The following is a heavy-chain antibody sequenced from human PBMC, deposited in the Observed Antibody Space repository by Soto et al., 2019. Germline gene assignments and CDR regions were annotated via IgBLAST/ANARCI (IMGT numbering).Heavy chain of an antibody. V-gene: IGHV3-23*01. D-gene: IGHD2-15*01. CDR2: ISYGGGTT. J-gene: IGHJ6*02. Sequence: GVLRLSGAASEFTFSNYAMSWVRQATGKGLEWVSAISYGGGTTYYADSVKGRFTISRDNSKNTLYLQMNSLRAEDTAVYYCARWVVAATYYYYGMDVWGQGTTVTVSS. CDR3: ARWVVAATYYYYGMDV. CDR1: EFTFSNYA.